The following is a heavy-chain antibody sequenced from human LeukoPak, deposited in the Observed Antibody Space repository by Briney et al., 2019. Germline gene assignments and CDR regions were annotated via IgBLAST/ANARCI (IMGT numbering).Heavy chain of an antibody. CDR1: GFTFSSYS. J-gene: IGHJ6*03. CDR2: ISSSSSTI. Sequence: GGSLRLSCAASGFTFSSYSMNWVRQAPGKGLEWVSYISSSSSTIYYADSVKGRFTISRDSAKNSLSLQMNSLRAEDTAVYYCAGGPDYDFWSGWGYYYYYYMDVWGKGTTVTVSS. CDR3: AGGPDYDFWSGWGYYYYYYMDV. V-gene: IGHV3-48*01. D-gene: IGHD3-3*01.